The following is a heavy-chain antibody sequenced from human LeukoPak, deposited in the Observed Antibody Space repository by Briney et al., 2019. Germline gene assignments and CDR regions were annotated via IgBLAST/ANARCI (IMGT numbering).Heavy chain of an antibody. CDR3: AKIRAYVFDI. Sequence: GGSLRLSCAASGFTFSSNWMSWVRQAPGRGLEWVAHIKQDGSEKYYVDSVKGRFTISRDNAKNSRYLQMNSLRAEDTAVYYCAKIRAYVFDIWGQGTMVTVSS. J-gene: IGHJ3*02. CDR1: GFTFSSNW. V-gene: IGHV3-7*02. CDR2: IKQDGSEK.